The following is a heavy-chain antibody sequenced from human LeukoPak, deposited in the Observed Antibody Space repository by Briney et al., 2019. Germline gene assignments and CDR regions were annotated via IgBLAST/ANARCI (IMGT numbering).Heavy chain of an antibody. CDR1: TGSINNYY. V-gene: IGHV4-4*07. D-gene: IGHD2-15*01. CDR3: ARVVASTSIDS. CDR2: IYSSGST. J-gene: IGHJ4*02. Sequence: PSETLSLTCTFSTGSINNYYWSWIRQPAGKGLEWIGLIYSSGSTFYNPSLQSRVTMSIDTSKNQFSLNLKSVTAADTALYYCARVVASTSIDSWGQGTLVTVSS.